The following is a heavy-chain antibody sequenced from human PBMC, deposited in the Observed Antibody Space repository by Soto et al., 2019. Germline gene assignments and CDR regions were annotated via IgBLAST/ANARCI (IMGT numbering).Heavy chain of an antibody. CDR2: ITGSGGTT. V-gene: IGHV3-23*01. D-gene: IGHD2-2*01. J-gene: IGHJ4*02. CDR1: EITFSSYA. Sequence: PGSSLRLFCVASEITFSSYAMSWFRQAPGKGLEWVTVITGSGGTTHYADSVKGRFTISRDNSKSTLYLQMNSLRVEDTAVYYCSIRDLYCSSPGCFDYWGRRSLVTVSS. CDR3: SIRDLYCSSPGCFDY.